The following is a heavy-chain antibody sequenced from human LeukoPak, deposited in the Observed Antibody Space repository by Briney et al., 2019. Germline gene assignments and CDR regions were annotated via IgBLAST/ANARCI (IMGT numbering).Heavy chain of an antibody. Sequence: GGSLRLSCAASGFTLSSYSMNWVRQAPGKGLEWVSYISSSSSTIHYVDSVKGRFTISRDNAKNSVYLQMNSLRAEDTAVYYCARGAYDEGGNWFDPWGQGTLVTVSS. V-gene: IGHV3-48*01. CDR2: ISSSSSTI. D-gene: IGHD3-22*01. CDR1: GFTLSSYS. J-gene: IGHJ5*02. CDR3: ARGAYDEGGNWFDP.